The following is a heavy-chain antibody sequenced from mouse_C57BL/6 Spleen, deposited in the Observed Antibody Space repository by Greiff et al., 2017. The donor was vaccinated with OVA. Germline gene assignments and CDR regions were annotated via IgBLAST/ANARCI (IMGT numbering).Heavy chain of an antibody. V-gene: IGHV5-17*01. CDR1: GFTFSDYG. CDR3: ARGTGTGYYYAMDY. D-gene: IGHD4-1*01. Sequence: EVMLVESGGGLVKPGGSLKLSCAASGFTFSDYGMHWVRQAPEKGLEWVAYISSGSSTIYYADTVKGRFTISRDNAKNTLFLQMTSLRSEDTAMYYCARGTGTGYYYAMDYWGQGTSVTVSS. CDR2: ISSGSSTI. J-gene: IGHJ4*01.